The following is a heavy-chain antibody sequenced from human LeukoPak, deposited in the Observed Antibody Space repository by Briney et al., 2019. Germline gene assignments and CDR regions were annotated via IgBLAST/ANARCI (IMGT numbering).Heavy chain of an antibody. CDR1: GYTFTGYY. Sequence: SVKLSCNASGYTFTGYYMHWVRQAPGQGLEWMGRIIPILGIANYAQKFQGRVTSTADKSTSPAYMELSSLRSEDTAVYYCARVRMADPDAFDIWGQGTMVTVSS. V-gene: IGHV1-69*04. CDR3: ARVRMADPDAFDI. D-gene: IGHD2-8*01. J-gene: IGHJ3*02. CDR2: IIPILGIA.